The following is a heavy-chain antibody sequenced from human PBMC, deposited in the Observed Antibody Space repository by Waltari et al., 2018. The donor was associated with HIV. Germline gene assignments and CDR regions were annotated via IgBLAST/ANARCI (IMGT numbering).Heavy chain of an antibody. V-gene: IGHV1-69*06. Sequence: QVRLVQSAAEVKESGSSVKVSCKASGGNINDYAFSWVRQAPGQGLEWMGGINPFLVGSTNYPQKFQDAGTITGDTSTNTVYMALSSLRSDDTALYYCARDHGGGAAAGGPPYQYYLDVWGQGTSVTVSS. CDR2: INPFLVGST. J-gene: IGHJ6*02. CDR3: ARDHGGGAAAGGPPYQYYLDV. CDR1: GGNINDYA. D-gene: IGHD3-16*01.